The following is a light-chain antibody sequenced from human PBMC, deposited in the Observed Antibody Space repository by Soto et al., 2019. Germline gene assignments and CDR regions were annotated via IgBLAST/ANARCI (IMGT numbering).Light chain of an antibody. Sequence: DVQMTQSPSSLSASVGDRVTITCRASQGISSVLAWYQQIPGKVPKLLIYSASTLQSGVPSRFSGSGSGTDFTLTISSLQPDDFATYYCQQYNSYRWAFGQGTKVDIK. V-gene: IGKV1-27*01. CDR2: SAS. J-gene: IGKJ1*01. CDR3: QQYNSYRWA. CDR1: QGISSV.